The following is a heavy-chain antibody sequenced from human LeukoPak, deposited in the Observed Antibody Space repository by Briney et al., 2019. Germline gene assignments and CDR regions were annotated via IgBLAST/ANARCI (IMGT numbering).Heavy chain of an antibody. Sequence: SETLSLTCAVFGGSISSGGYYWSWIRQPPGKGLEWIGYIYYSGSTNYNPSLKSRVTISVDTSKNQFSLKLSSVTAADTAVYYCARDRASGWFDYWGQGTLVTVSS. D-gene: IGHD6-19*01. CDR1: GGSISSGGYY. J-gene: IGHJ4*02. CDR2: IYYSGST. V-gene: IGHV4-61*08. CDR3: ARDRASGWFDY.